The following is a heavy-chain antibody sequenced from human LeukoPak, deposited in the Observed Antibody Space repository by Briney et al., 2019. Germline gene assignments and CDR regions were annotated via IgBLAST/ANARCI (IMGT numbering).Heavy chain of an antibody. D-gene: IGHD3-10*01. J-gene: IGHJ4*02. CDR3: ARGGSYYPDY. CDR2: ISYDGSNK. Sequence: PGRSLRLPCAASGFTFSSYGMHWVRQAPGKGLEWVAIISYDGSNKYYADSVKGRFTISRDNSKNTLYLQMNSLRAEDTAVYYCARGGSYYPDYWGQGTLVTVSS. V-gene: IGHV3-30*03. CDR1: GFTFSSYG.